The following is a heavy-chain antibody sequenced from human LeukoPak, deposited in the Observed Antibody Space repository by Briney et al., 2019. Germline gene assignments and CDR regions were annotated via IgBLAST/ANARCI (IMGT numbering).Heavy chain of an antibody. J-gene: IGHJ4*02. CDR3: AKDYYGSGSPPDDY. V-gene: IGHV3-23*01. D-gene: IGHD3-10*01. CDR1: GFTFSSYD. Sequence: PGGSLRLSCAASGFTFSSYDMHWVRQATGKGLEWVSAISGSGGSTYYADSVKGRFTISRDNSKNTLYLQMNSLRAEDTAVYYCAKDYYGSGSPPDDYWGQGTLVTVSS. CDR2: ISGSGGST.